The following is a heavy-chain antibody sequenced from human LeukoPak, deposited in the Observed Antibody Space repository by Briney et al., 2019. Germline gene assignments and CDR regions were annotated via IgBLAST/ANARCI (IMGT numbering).Heavy chain of an antibody. CDR3: ASNSYYVFWSGYYKSPYY. V-gene: IGHV1-18*01. CDR2: ISAYNGNT. CDR1: GYTFTSYG. D-gene: IGHD3-3*01. J-gene: IGHJ4*02. Sequence: GASVKVSCKASGYTFTSYGISWVRQAPGQGLEWMGWISAYNGNTNYAQKLQGRVTMTEDTSTDTAYMELSSLRSEDTAVYYCASNSYYVFWSGYYKSPYYWGQGTLVTVSS.